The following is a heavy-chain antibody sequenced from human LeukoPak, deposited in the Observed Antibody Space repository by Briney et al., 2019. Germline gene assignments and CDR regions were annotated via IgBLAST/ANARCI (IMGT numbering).Heavy chain of an antibody. V-gene: IGHV3-23*01. CDR3: ESSSHAGNPGYYNYSMDV. J-gene: IGHJ6*03. CDR1: GFTFSSYS. Sequence: GGSLRLSCAASGFTFSSYSMNWVRQAPGKGLESVSGISPSGDITYYADSVKGRFTISRDNSKTTVYLQMNSLRAEDTAVYYCESSSHAGNPGYYNYSMDVWGKGTTVTVSS. D-gene: IGHD4-23*01. CDR2: ISPSGDIT.